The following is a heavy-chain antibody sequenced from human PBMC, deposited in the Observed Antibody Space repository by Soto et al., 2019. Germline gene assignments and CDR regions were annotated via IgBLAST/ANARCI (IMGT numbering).Heavy chain of an antibody. J-gene: IGHJ4*02. D-gene: IGHD6-19*01. CDR1: GFTFRSYA. V-gene: IGHV3-30*03. CDR2: ISYDESDK. CDR3: ARDLSVAGPDY. Sequence: WGSLRLSCAASGFTFRSYAMHWVRQAPGKGLEWVAVISYDESDKYYADSLKGRFTISRDNSKNTLYLQMNSLRGEDTAVYYCARDLSVAGPDYWGQGTLVTVSS.